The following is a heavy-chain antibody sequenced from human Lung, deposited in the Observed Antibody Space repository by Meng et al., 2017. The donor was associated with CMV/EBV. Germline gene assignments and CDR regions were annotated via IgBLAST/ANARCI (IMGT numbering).Heavy chain of an antibody. CDR2: INPNSGGT. V-gene: IGHV1-2*02. CDR1: GYTFTGYY. J-gene: IGHJ5*02. Sequence: ASVXVSXKASGYTFTGYYMHWVRQAPGQGLEWMGWINPNSGGTNYAQKFQGRVTMTRDTSISTAYMGLSRLRSDDTAVYYCARGVGYCSSTSCQVWFDPWGQGXLVTFSS. CDR3: ARGVGYCSSTSCQVWFDP. D-gene: IGHD2-2*01.